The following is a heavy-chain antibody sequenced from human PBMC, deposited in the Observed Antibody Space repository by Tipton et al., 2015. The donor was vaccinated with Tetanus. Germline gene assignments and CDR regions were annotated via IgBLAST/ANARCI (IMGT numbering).Heavy chain of an antibody. V-gene: IGHV4-39*01. Sequence: LRLSCTVSGGSIRGGTFYWGWIRQPPGKGLEWIGSIYESGDTYYIPSLKSRVTISVDTSKNQFSLNLNSMAAADTGVNYCARHQSGYFTPFDYWGQGNLVTVSS. CDR2: IYESGDT. CDR3: ARHQSGYFTPFDY. D-gene: IGHD3-3*01. J-gene: IGHJ4*02. CDR1: GGSIRGGTFY.